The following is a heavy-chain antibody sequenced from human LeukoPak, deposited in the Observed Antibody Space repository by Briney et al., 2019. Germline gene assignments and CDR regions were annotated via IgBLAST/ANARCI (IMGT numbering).Heavy chain of an antibody. CDR3: ARDHHCSSATCPSDY. J-gene: IGHJ4*02. Sequence: PGGSLRLSCTASGFSFDDYGMSWVRQAPGKGLEWVSGITWNADSTGYVDIVKGRFTVSRDNAKNSLYLQMDSLRAEDTALYYCARDHHCSSATCPSDYWGQGTLVTVSS. CDR2: ITWNADST. D-gene: IGHD2-2*01. CDR1: GFSFDDYG. V-gene: IGHV3-20*04.